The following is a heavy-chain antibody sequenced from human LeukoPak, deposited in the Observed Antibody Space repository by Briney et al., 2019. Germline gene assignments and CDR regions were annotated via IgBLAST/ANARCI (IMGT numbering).Heavy chain of an antibody. CDR3: ARGRWLQPWGYFDY. CDR1: GGTSSSYA. V-gene: IGHV1-69*05. Sequence: SVKVSCKASGGTSSSYAISWVRQAPGQGLEWMGGIIPIFGTANYAQKFQGRVTITTDESTSTAYIELSSLRSEDTAVYYCARGRWLQPWGYFDYWGQGTLVTVSS. J-gene: IGHJ4*02. CDR2: IIPIFGTA. D-gene: IGHD5-24*01.